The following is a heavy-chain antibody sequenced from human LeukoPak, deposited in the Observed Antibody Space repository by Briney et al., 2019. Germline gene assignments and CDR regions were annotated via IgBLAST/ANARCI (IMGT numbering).Heavy chain of an antibody. D-gene: IGHD3-22*01. Sequence: SETLSLTCTVSGGSISSGGYYWSWIRQPPGKGLEWIGEIYHSGSTNYNPSLKSRVTISVDKSKNQFSLKLSSVTAAGTAVYYCARDRPITYYYDSSGYYLSLWGQGTLVTVSS. CDR1: GGSISSGGYY. CDR2: IYHSGST. CDR3: ARDRPITYYYDSSGYYLSL. V-gene: IGHV4-39*07. J-gene: IGHJ4*02.